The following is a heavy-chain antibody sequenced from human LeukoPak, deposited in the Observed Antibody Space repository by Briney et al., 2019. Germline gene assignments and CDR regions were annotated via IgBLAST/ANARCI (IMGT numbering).Heavy chain of an antibody. CDR2: IYYSGST. CDR3: ARSDWMRWFDP. J-gene: IGHJ5*02. V-gene: IGHV4-59*08. D-gene: IGHD1-1*01. Sequence: SETLSLTCTVSGGSFNNYYWSWIRQPPGKGLEWIGYIYYSGSTNYYPYLKSRVTISLNTSKNQFSLKLSSVTAAGTAVYYCARSDWMRWFDPWGLGTLVTVSS. CDR1: GGSFNNYY.